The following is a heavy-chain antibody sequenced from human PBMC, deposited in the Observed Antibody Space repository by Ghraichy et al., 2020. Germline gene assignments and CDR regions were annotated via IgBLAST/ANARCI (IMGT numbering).Heavy chain of an antibody. CDR1: GFTLSSHW. CDR2: IHPDGSDT. J-gene: IGHJ4*02. Sequence: GGSLRLSCAVSGFTLSSHWMHWVRQAPGKGLVWVSRIHPDGSDTTYADSVKGRFTISRDNAENMVYLQMNSLRAEDAAVYYCVRDRTVAGTGPHFDYWGQGTLVTVSS. V-gene: IGHV3-74*01. CDR3: VRDRTVAGTGPHFDY. D-gene: IGHD6-13*01.